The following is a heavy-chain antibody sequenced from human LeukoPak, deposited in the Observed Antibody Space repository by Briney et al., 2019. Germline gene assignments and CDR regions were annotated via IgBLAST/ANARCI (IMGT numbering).Heavy chain of an antibody. CDR2: IYHSGST. V-gene: IGHV4-39*07. J-gene: IGHJ3*02. D-gene: IGHD1-14*01. Sequence: SETLSLTCTVSGVSISSSNSYWGWIRQPPGKGLEWIGEIYHSGSTNYNPSLKSRVTISVDKSKNQFSLKLSSVTAADTAVYYRARDNRWPERNAFDIWGQGTMVTVSS. CDR1: GVSISSSNSY. CDR3: ARDNRWPERNAFDI.